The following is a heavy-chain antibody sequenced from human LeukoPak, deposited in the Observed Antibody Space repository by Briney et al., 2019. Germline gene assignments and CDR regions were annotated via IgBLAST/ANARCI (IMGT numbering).Heavy chain of an antibody. CDR1: GFTFSSYA. V-gene: IGHV3-23*01. CDR3: AKGTYCSSTSCYVVLWYFDY. D-gene: IGHD2-2*01. J-gene: IGHJ4*02. Sequence: PGGSLRLSCAASGFTFSSYAMSWVRQAPGKGLEWVSAISGSGGSTYYADSVKGRFTISRDNSKNTLYLQMNSLRAEDTAVYYCAKGTYCSSTSCYVVLWYFDYWGQGTLVTVSS. CDR2: ISGSGGST.